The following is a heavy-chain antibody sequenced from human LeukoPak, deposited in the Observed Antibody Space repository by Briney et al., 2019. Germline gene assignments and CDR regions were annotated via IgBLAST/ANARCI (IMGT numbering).Heavy chain of an antibody. J-gene: IGHJ4*02. CDR1: GFTFNTDA. CDR2: ISGSGGST. Sequence: GGSLRLSCAASGFTFNTDAMSWVRQAPGKGLEWVSAISGSGGSTYYADSVKGRFIISRDNSKNTLYLQMNSLRAEDTAVFYCARGPGSGSYPPYYFDYWGQGTLVTVSS. V-gene: IGHV3-23*01. CDR3: ARGPGSGSYPPYYFDY. D-gene: IGHD3-10*01.